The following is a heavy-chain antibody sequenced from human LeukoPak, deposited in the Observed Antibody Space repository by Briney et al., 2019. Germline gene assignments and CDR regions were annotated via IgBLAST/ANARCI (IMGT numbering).Heavy chain of an antibody. CDR1: GFTLENYA. V-gene: IGHV3-66*01. CDR2: IYSGGST. D-gene: IGHD3-16*01. Sequence: GGSLRLSCGASGFTLENYAINWVRQAPGKGLEWVSVIYSGGSTYYADSVQGRFTISRDNSKNTLYLQMQSLRAEDTAVYFCATDQVATVGPFGAWGQGTLVTVSS. CDR3: ATDQVATVGPFGA. J-gene: IGHJ5*02.